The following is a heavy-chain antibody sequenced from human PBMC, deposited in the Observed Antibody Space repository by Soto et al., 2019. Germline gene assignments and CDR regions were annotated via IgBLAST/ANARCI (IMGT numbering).Heavy chain of an antibody. Sequence: GASVKVSCKASGYTFTSYGISWVRQAPGQGLEWMGWISAYNGNTDYAQKLQGRVTMTTDTSTSTAYMELRSLRSDDTAVYYCASGDFWSGYSDAFDIWGQGTMVTVSS. V-gene: IGHV1-18*01. CDR1: GYTFTSYG. D-gene: IGHD3-3*01. CDR3: ASGDFWSGYSDAFDI. CDR2: ISAYNGNT. J-gene: IGHJ3*02.